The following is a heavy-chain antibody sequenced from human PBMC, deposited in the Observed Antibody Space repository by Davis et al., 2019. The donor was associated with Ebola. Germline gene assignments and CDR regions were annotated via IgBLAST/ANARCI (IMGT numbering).Heavy chain of an antibody. V-gene: IGHV1-46*01. J-gene: IGHJ4*02. CDR3: AKDGPNWELLYYFDY. D-gene: IGHD1-26*01. CDR1: GYTFTNYY. Sequence: ASVKVSCKASGYTFTNYYMHWVRQAPGQGLEWMGIINPSGGSTSYAQKFQGRVTMTRDTSTSTVYMELSSLRSEDTAVYYCAKDGPNWELLYYFDYWGQGTLVTVSS. CDR2: INPSGGST.